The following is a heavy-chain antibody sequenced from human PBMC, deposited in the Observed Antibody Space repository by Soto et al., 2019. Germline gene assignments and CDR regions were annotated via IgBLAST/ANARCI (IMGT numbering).Heavy chain of an antibody. J-gene: IGHJ4*02. CDR3: AKDLGRVGWLLIDY. D-gene: IGHD5-12*01. Sequence: QVQLVESGGGVVQPGRSLRLSCAASGFTFSSYGMHWVRQAPGKGLEWVAVISYDGSNKYYADSVKGRFTISRDNSKNTLYLQMNSLRAEDTAVYYCAKDLGRVGWLLIDYWGQGTLVTVSS. CDR1: GFTFSSYG. V-gene: IGHV3-30*18. CDR2: ISYDGSNK.